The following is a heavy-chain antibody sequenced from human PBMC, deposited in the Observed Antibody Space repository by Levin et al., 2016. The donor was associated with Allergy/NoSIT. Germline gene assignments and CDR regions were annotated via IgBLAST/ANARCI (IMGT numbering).Heavy chain of an antibody. CDR1: GGSISSYY. D-gene: IGHD6-13*01. J-gene: IGHJ5*02. CDR2: IYYSGST. V-gene: IGHV4-59*01. Sequence: SETLSLTCTVSGGSISSYYWSWIRQPPGKGLEWIGYIYYSGSTNYNPSLKSRVTISVDTSKNQFSLKLSSVTAADTAVYYCASTREQQLGWFDPWGQGTLVTVSS. CDR3: ASTREQQLGWFDP.